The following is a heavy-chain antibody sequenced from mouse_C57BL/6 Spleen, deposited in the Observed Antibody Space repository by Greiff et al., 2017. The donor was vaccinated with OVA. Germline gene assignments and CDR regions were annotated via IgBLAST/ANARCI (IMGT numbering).Heavy chain of an antibody. D-gene: IGHD2-3*01. CDR1: GFSLTSYG. CDR3: ARHNGYSYAMDY. V-gene: IGHV2-6-1*01. CDR2: IWSDGIT. Sequence: QVQLKQSGPGLVAPSQSLSITCTVSGFSLTSYGVHWVRQPPGKGLEWLVVIWSDGITTYNSALKSRLSISKDNSKSQVFLKMNSLQTDDTAMYYCARHNGYSYAMDYWGQGTSVTVSS. J-gene: IGHJ4*01.